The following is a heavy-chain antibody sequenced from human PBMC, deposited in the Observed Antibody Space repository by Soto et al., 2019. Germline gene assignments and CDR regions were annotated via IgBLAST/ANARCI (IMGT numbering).Heavy chain of an antibody. D-gene: IGHD3-10*01. CDR2: IYWDDDK. V-gene: IGHV2-5*02. CDR3: AHLYGSGCYYSVNWFDP. J-gene: IGHJ5*02. Sequence: QITLKESGPTLVKPTQTLTLTCTFSGFSLSTSGVGVGWIRQPPGKALEWLALIYWDDDKRYSPSLKSRLTITKDTSKNQVVLTMTNMDPVDTATYYCAHLYGSGCYYSVNWFDPWSQGTLVTVSS. CDR1: GFSLSTSGVG.